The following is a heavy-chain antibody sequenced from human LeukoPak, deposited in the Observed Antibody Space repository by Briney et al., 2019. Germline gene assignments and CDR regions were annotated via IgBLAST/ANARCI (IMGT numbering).Heavy chain of an antibody. D-gene: IGHD2-21*01. J-gene: IGHJ4*02. V-gene: IGHV3-53*01. CDR3: ARALYSLGPFDY. CDR2: IYSGGST. CDR1: GLTGSNNY. Sequence: GGSLRLSCAASGLTGSNNYMSWVRQAPGKGLEWVSVIYSGGSTYYADSVKGRFTISRDNSKNTLYLQMNSLRAEDTAVYYCARALYSLGPFDYWGQGTLVTVSS.